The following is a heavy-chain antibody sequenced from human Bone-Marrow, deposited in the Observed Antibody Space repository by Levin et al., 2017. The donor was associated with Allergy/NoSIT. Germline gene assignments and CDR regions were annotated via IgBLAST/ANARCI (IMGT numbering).Heavy chain of an antibody. V-gene: IGHV1-24*01. J-gene: IGHJ4*02. CDR1: GYTLTEFS. CDR2: FDPEDGET. D-gene: IGHD3-22*01. CDR3: ATEPAPGLEKYYDTSGLGD. Sequence: GESLKISCKVSGYTLTEFSMHWVRQAPGQGLEWMGGFDPEDGETIYAQKFQGRVTMTEDTSTDTASMELSSLRSEDTAMYYCATEPAPGLEKYYDTSGLGDWGQGTLGTVSS.